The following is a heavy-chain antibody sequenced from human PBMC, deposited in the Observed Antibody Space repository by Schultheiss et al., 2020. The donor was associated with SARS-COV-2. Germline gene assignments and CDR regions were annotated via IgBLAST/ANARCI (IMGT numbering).Heavy chain of an antibody. Sequence: GGSLRLSCTASGFTFSTYSMNWVRQAPGKGLEWVANIKQDGSEKYYVDSVKGRFTISRDNAKNSLYLQMNSLRAEDTAVYYCARDLIIGIAGYGMDVWGQGTTVTVSS. V-gene: IGHV3-7*03. CDR3: ARDLIIGIAGYGMDV. D-gene: IGHD6-13*01. CDR1: GFTFSTYS. J-gene: IGHJ6*02. CDR2: IKQDGSEK.